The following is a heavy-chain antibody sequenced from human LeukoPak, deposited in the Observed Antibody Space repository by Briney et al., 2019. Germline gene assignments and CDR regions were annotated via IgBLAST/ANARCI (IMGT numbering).Heavy chain of an antibody. CDR3: AREVVGASSGDY. Sequence: PGGSLRLSCAASGFTFNNYWMTWVRQAPGKGLEWVANIKEDGSEKHYVDAVKGRFTISRDNAKNSLSLQMNSLRAEDTAVYYCAREVVGASSGDYWGQGTLVTVSS. CDR2: IKEDGSEK. J-gene: IGHJ4*02. V-gene: IGHV3-7*01. CDR1: GFTFNNYW. D-gene: IGHD1-26*01.